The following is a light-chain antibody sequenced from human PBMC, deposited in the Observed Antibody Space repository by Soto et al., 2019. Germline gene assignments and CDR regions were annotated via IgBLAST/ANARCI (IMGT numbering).Light chain of an antibody. V-gene: IGKV3-20*01. CDR2: GAS. CDR3: QLYVGLPIT. CDR1: QRVSNTY. Sequence: DIVLTQSPGTLSLSPEERVALSCRASQRVSNTYLAWYQQKPGQAPRLLIYGASSRATGITDRFSGSGSGTDFTLTISRVAPEDFAVYYCQLYVGLPITVGPGTRLEIK. J-gene: IGKJ5*01.